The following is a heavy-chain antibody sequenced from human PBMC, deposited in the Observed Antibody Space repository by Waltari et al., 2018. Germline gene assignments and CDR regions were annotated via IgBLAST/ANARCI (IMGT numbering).Heavy chain of an antibody. D-gene: IGHD3-16*01. CDR3: ATYVGASIGTAAFDV. J-gene: IGHJ3*01. CDR2: IPYSGAT. V-gene: IGHV4-39*01. Sequence: QLHLQESGPGLVQPSETLSLTCSVSGGSITTNRHYWGWIRQPPGKGLEWTATIPYSGATYTNPSLKGRVTMSVDTFKNQFSLKLRSVTAADTALYYCATYVGASIGTAAFDVWGQGTMVTVSS. CDR1: GGSITTNRHY.